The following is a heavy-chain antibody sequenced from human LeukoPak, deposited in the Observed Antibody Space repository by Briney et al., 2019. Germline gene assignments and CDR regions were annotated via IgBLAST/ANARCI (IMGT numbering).Heavy chain of an antibody. Sequence: ASVKASCKASGYTFTSYDINWVRQATGQGLEWMGWMNPNSGNTGYAQKFQGRVTMTRNTSISTAYMELSSLRSEDTAVYYCARVVGRIVGARLFYYYYGMDVWGQGTTVTVSS. V-gene: IGHV1-8*01. CDR3: ARVVGRIVGARLFYYYYGMDV. D-gene: IGHD1-26*01. CDR2: MNPNSGNT. J-gene: IGHJ6*02. CDR1: GYTFTSYD.